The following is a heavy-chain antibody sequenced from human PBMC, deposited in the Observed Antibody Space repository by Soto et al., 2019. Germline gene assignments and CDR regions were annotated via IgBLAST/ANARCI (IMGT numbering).Heavy chain of an antibody. D-gene: IGHD5-12*01. V-gene: IGHV1-69*13. CDR1: GYTFTGYY. CDR3: ATSGYSGYDSGYFDY. Sequence: SVKVSCKASGYTFTGYYMHWVRQAPGQGLEWMGGIIPIFGTANYAQKFQGRVTITADESTSTAYMELSSLRSEDTAVYYCATSGYSGYDSGYFDYWGQGTLVTVSS. J-gene: IGHJ4*02. CDR2: IIPIFGTA.